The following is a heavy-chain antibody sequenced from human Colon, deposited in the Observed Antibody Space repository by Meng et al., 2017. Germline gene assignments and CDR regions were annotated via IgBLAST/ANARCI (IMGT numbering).Heavy chain of an antibody. Sequence: GESLKISCAASGFTFSSYWMSWVRQAPGKGLEWVGNIKEDGREKYYVDSVKGRFTISRDNAKNSLYLQMNSLRAEDTAVYYCARAEQWLAQNHWGQGTLVTVSS. D-gene: IGHD6-19*01. CDR2: IKEDGREK. CDR1: GFTFSSYW. J-gene: IGHJ4*01. V-gene: IGHV3-7*04. CDR3: ARAEQWLAQNH.